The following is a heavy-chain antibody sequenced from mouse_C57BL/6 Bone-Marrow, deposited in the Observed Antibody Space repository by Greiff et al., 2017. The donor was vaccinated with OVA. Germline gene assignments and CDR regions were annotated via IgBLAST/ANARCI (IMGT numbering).Heavy chain of an antibody. Sequence: EVKLVESGGGLVQPKGSLKLSCAASRFSFNTYAMNWVRQAPGKGLEWVARIRSKSNNYATYYADSVKDRFTISTDDSESMLYLQMNNLKTEDTAMYDWVGLRFAYWGQGTLVTVSA. CDR3: VGLRFAY. J-gene: IGHJ3*01. CDR2: IRSKSNNYAT. V-gene: IGHV10-1*01. CDR1: RFSFNTYA.